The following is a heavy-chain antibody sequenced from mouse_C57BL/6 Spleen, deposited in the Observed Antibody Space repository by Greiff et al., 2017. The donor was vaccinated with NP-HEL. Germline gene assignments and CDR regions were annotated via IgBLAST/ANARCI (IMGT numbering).Heavy chain of an antibody. CDR3: ARGYGNYGRYFDY. V-gene: IGHV3-6*01. D-gene: IGHD2-10*02. CDR1: GYSITSGYY. CDR2: ISYDGSN. Sequence: VQLKESGPGLVKPSQSLSLTCSVTGYSITSGYYWNWIRQFPGNKLEWMGYISYDGSNNYNPSLKNRISITRDTSKNQFFLKLNSVTTEDTATYDCARGYGNYGRYFDYWGQGTTLTVSS. J-gene: IGHJ2*01.